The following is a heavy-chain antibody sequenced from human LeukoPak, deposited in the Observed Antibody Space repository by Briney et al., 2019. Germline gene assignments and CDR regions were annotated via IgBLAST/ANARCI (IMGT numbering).Heavy chain of an antibody. Sequence: GSSVKVSCKASGGTFSSYAISWVRQAPGQGLEWMGGIIPIFGTANYAQKFQGRVTITTDESTSTAYMELSSLRSEDTAVYYCASGYSSGWYRGWLDPWGQGTLVTVSS. V-gene: IGHV1-69*05. CDR3: ASGYSSGWYRGWLDP. CDR1: GGTFSSYA. D-gene: IGHD6-19*01. J-gene: IGHJ5*02. CDR2: IIPIFGTA.